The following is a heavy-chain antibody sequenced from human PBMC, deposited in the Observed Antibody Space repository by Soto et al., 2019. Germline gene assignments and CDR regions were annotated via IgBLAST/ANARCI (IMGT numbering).Heavy chain of an antibody. CDR3: ARDPLDSAGSSFDY. J-gene: IGHJ4*02. V-gene: IGHV4-61*01. Sequence: QVQLQESGPGLVKPSETLSLTCTVSGGSVSSGSYYWSWIRQPPGKGLEWIGYIYYSGSTNYNPSLKSRVTISVDTSKNQFSLKLSSVTAADTAVYYCARDPLDSAGSSFDYWGQGTLVTVSS. CDR1: GGSVSSGSYY. D-gene: IGHD6-6*01. CDR2: IYYSGST.